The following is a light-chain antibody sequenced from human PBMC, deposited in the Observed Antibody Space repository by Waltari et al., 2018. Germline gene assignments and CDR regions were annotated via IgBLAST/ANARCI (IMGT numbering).Light chain of an antibody. CDR3: SSFTSSSTRV. CDR1: SSDVGGHHY. CDR2: DVS. J-gene: IGLJ3*02. V-gene: IGLV2-14*03. Sequence: QSALTQPASVSGSPGQSITISCTGTSSDVGGHHYFSWYQQHPGKAPKLMIYDVSNRPSGVSNRFSGSKSGNTASLTISGLQAEDEADYYCSSFTSSSTRVFGGGTKLTVL.